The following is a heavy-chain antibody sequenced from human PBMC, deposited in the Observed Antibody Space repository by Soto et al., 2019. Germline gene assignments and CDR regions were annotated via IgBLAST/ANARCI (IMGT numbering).Heavy chain of an antibody. Sequence: GGSLRLSCAASGFTFSSYAMHWVRQAPGKGLEWVAVISYDGSNKYYADSVKGRFTISRDNSKNTLYLQMNSLRAEDTAVYYCARSPTLNALLWFGELYFDYWGQGTLVTVSS. J-gene: IGHJ4*02. CDR3: ARSPTLNALLWFGELYFDY. CDR2: ISYDGSNK. V-gene: IGHV3-30-3*01. CDR1: GFTFSSYA. D-gene: IGHD3-10*01.